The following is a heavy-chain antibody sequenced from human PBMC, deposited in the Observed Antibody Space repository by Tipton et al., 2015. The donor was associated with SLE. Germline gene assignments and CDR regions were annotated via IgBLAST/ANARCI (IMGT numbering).Heavy chain of an antibody. Sequence: TLSLTCTVSGGSISSYYWSWIRQPPGKGLEWIGYIYYSGSTNYNPSLKSRVTISVDTSKNQFSLKLGSVTAAGTAVYYCARGAVLIQDNSWFDPWGQGTLVTVSA. V-gene: IGHV4-59*01. J-gene: IGHJ5*02. CDR1: GGSISSYY. CDR2: IYYSGST. CDR3: ARGAVLIQDNSWFDP. D-gene: IGHD2-21*01.